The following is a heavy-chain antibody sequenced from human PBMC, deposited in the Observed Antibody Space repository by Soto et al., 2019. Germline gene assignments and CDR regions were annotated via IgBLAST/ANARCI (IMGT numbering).Heavy chain of an antibody. J-gene: IGHJ4*02. V-gene: IGHV3-30*04. D-gene: IGHD1-1*01. CDR2: ISSDGRVT. CDR1: GFTFRTYS. Sequence: QVQLMESGGSVVRPGGSLRLSYATSGFTFRTYSMHWFRQTPDKGLEWVAVISSDGRVTFYADSVRGRFTISRDNSKNTLYLQMNSLRGEDAAVYFCAREVGTTKWYFDNWGQGIVVTVSA. CDR3: AREVGTTKWYFDN.